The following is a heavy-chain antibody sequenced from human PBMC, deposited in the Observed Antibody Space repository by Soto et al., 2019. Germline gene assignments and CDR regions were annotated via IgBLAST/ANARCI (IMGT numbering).Heavy chain of an antibody. CDR2: IYYSGST. J-gene: IGHJ4*02. D-gene: IGHD5-12*01. CDR1: GGSISSYY. CDR3: ARAVGDGYNSWYFDY. Sequence: SETLSLTCTVSGGSISSYYWSWIRQPPGKGLEWIGYIYYSGSTNYNPSLKSRVTISVDTSKNQFSLKLSSVTAADTAVYYCARAVGDGYNSWYFDYWGQGTLVTVSS. V-gene: IGHV4-59*01.